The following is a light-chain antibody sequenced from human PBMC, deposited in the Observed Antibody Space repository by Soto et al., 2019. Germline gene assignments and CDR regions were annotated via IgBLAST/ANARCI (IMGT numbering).Light chain of an antibody. J-gene: IGKJ1*01. Sequence: EVVMTQSPATLSVSPGETATLSCRASQSIRSNLAWYQQKPGQAPRLLIYGASTRANGIPGRFSGSGSGTEFTLTISSLQFEDFAVYYCHQYKNWPRTFGQGTKVEIK. V-gene: IGKV3-15*01. CDR3: HQYKNWPRT. CDR1: QSIRSN. CDR2: GAS.